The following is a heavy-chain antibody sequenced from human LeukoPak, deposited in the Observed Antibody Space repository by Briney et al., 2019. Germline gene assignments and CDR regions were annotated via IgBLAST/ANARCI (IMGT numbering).Heavy chain of an antibody. CDR1: GFTFSKYT. CDR3: AKDFTPDGIWDIDY. Sequence: PWGSLRPSCVASGFTFSKYTMSWVRQAPGKGLEWVSGIYGGDSGSTFYAESVRGRFTISRDNSKNTLYLQMNSLRDEDTAIYYCAKDFTPDGIWDIDYWGRGTLITVSS. CDR2: IYGGDSGST. J-gene: IGHJ4*02. V-gene: IGHV3-23*01. D-gene: IGHD1-14*01.